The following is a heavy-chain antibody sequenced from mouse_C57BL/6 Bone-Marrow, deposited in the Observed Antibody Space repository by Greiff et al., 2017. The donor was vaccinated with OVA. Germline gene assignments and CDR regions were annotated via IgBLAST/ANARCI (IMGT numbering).Heavy chain of an antibody. D-gene: IGHD2-3*01. J-gene: IGHJ4*01. CDR2: IDPENGDT. CDR3: TTCGYYVDAMDY. V-gene: IGHV14-4*01. CDR1: GFNIKDDY. Sequence: EVQLQQSGAELVRPGASVKLSCTASGFNIKDDYMHWVKQRPEQGLEWIGWIDPENGDTEYASKFQGKATITADTSSNTAYLQLSSLTSEDTAVYYCTTCGYYVDAMDYWGQGTSVTVSS.